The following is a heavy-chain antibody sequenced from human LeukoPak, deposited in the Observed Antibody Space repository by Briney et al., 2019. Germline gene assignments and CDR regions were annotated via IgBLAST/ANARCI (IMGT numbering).Heavy chain of an antibody. D-gene: IGHD2-15*01. CDR2: IYPGDSDT. J-gene: IGHJ5*02. Sequence: GESLKISCKGSGYSFTSYWIGWVRQMPGKGLEWMGIIYPGDSDTRYSPSFQGQVATSADKSISTAYLQWSSLKASDTAMYYCARLGSVYCSGGSCYKFDPWGQGTLVTVSS. CDR1: GYSFTSYW. V-gene: IGHV5-51*01. CDR3: ARLGSVYCSGGSCYKFDP.